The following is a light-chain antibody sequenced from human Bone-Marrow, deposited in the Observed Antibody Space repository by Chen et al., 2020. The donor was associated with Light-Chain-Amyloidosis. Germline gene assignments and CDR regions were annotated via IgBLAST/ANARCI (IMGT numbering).Light chain of an antibody. J-gene: IGLJ2*01. CDR2: RGT. V-gene: IGLV3-25*03. CDR3: QSADSSGTYEVI. CDR1: ALPTKY. Sequence: SYELTQPPSVSVSPGQTARITCSGDALPTKYAYWYQQKPGQAPVLVIHRGTERPSGISGRFSGSGSGTTATLTISGVQAEDEADYHCQSADSSGTYEVIFGGGTKLTVL.